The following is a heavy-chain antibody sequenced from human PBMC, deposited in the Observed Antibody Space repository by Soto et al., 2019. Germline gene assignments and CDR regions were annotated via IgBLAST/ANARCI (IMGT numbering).Heavy chain of an antibody. Sequence: GGSLRLSCAASGFTFSSYGMHWVRQAPGKGLEWVAVISYDGSNKYYADSVKGRFTISRDNSKNTLYLQMNSLRAEDTAVYYCAKVLCSSGWYYFDYWGQGTLVTVSS. CDR1: GFTFSSYG. V-gene: IGHV3-30*18. CDR3: AKVLCSSGWYYFDY. CDR2: ISYDGSNK. D-gene: IGHD6-19*01. J-gene: IGHJ4*02.